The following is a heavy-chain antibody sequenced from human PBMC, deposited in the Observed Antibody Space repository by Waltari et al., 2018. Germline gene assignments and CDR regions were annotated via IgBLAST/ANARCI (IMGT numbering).Heavy chain of an antibody. Sequence: QVQLQESGPGLVKPSETLSLICSVSGGSISPHFWGWIRQPPWKTLEWVGNIYSSGSTNYTPSLTSRVTIPLDMSKKQFALKLRFVSAAETAVYYCARASYGSGSSWFDPWGQGNLVTVSS. CDR3: ARASYGSGSSWFDP. V-gene: IGHV4-59*11. CDR1: GGSISPHF. CDR2: IYSSGST. D-gene: IGHD3-10*01. J-gene: IGHJ5*02.